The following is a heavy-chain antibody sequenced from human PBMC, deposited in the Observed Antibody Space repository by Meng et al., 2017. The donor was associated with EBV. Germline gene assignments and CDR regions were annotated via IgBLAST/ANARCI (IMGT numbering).Heavy chain of an antibody. V-gene: IGHV1-2*06. D-gene: IGHD6-19*01. J-gene: IGHJ4*02. CDR2: INPNSGGT. Sequence: QVQLVQSGAEVKKPEASVKVAGKASEYTFTGYYMHWVRQAPGQGLEWMGRINPNSGGTNYAQKFQGRVTMTRDTTISTAYMELSRLRSDDTAVYYCARVGRAVAGTGDYWGQGTLVTVSS. CDR1: EYTFTGYY. CDR3: ARVGRAVAGTGDY.